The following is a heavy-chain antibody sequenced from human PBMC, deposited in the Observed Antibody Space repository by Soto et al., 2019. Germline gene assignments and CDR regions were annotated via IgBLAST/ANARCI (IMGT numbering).Heavy chain of an antibody. CDR3: ARDVLSWDFWSGYYSYGMDV. V-gene: IGHV3-33*01. D-gene: IGHD3-3*01. J-gene: IGHJ6*02. Sequence: GGSLRLSCAASGFTFSSYGMHWVRQAPGKGLEWVAVIWYDGSNKYYADSVKGRFTISRDNSKNTLYLQMNSLRAEDTAVYYCARDVLSWDFWSGYYSYGMDVWGQGTTVTVSS. CDR1: GFTFSSYG. CDR2: IWYDGSNK.